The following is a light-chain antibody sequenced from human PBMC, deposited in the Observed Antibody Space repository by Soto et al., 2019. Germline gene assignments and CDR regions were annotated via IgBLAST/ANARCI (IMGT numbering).Light chain of an antibody. V-gene: IGLV2-14*03. CDR2: GVS. J-gene: IGLJ1*01. CDR1: SSDVGAYDS. Sequence: QSALTKPAPVSGSPGQSIAISCTGTSSDVGAYDSVCWYQQHPGKAPKLIIFGVSNRPSGVSNRFSGYKSGNTASLTISGLQAEDEADYYCSSYTSDSSYVFGTGTKLTVL. CDR3: SSYTSDSSYV.